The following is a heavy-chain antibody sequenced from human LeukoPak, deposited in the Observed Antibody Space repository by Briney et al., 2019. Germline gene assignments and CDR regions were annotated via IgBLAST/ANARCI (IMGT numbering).Heavy chain of an antibody. J-gene: IGHJ4*02. D-gene: IGHD6-13*01. V-gene: IGHV4-34*01. CDR2: INHSGST. Sequence: PSETLSLNCAVYGGSFSGYYWSWIRQPPGKGLEWIGEINHSGSTNYNPSLKSRVTISVDTSKNQFSLKLSSVTAADTAVYYCARGSPDSAAGTSTKDDYWGQGTLVTVSS. CDR3: ARGSPDSAAGTSTKDDY. CDR1: GGSFSGYY.